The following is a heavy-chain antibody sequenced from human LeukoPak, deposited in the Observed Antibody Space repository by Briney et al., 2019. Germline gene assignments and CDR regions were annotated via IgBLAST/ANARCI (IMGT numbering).Heavy chain of an antibody. V-gene: IGHV1-3*01. CDR2: INAGNGNT. CDR1: GYTFTSYY. CDR3: ARFMVRGVSDY. D-gene: IGHD3-10*01. J-gene: IGHJ4*02. Sequence: ASVKVSCKASGYTFTSYYMHWVRQAPGQRLEWMGWINAGNGNTKYSQKFQGRVTITRDTSASTAYMELSSLRSEDTAVYYCARFMVRGVSDYWGQGTLVTVSS.